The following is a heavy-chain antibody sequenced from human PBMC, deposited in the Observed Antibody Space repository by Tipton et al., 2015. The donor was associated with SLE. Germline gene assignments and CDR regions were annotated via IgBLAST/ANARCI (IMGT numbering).Heavy chain of an antibody. D-gene: IGHD1-14*01. CDR2: IYSGFNT. CDR1: GFAFSNYG. J-gene: IGHJ6*02. V-gene: IGHV3-23*03. Sequence: SLRLSCAASGFAFSNYGMTWVRQTPGKGLEWVADIYSGFNTFYGDSVTGRFTISRDNSKNTLYLQMNSLRLEDTAVYYCTTVLRPARHAGIGKVPRNRPDFYFGMDVWGQGTSVTVSS. CDR3: TTVLRPARHAGIGKVPRNRPDFYFGMDV.